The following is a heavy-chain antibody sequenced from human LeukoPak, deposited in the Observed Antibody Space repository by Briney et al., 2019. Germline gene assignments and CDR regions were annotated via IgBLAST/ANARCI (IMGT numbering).Heavy chain of an antibody. CDR3: ARDLSRQYSSSWYVGVVDY. Sequence: SETLSLTCTVSGGSISSGGYYWSWIRQHPGKGLEWIGYIYYSGSTYYNPSLKSRVTIPVDTSKNQFSLKLSSVTAADTAVYYCARDLSRQYSSSWYVGVVDYWGQGTLVTVSS. D-gene: IGHD6-13*01. V-gene: IGHV4-31*03. CDR1: GGSISSGGYY. J-gene: IGHJ4*02. CDR2: IYYSGST.